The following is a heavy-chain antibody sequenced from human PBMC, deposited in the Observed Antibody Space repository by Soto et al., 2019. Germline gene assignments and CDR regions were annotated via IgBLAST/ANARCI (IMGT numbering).Heavy chain of an antibody. J-gene: IGHJ4*02. CDR2: ITGSGDST. CDR1: GFTFKSYD. CDR3: AKDRRAGGNYGFYSDF. V-gene: IGHV3-23*01. D-gene: IGHD1-7*01. Sequence: PGGSLRLSCAASGFTFKSYDVSWVRQAPGKGLEWVSVITGSGDSTYYADSVKGRFTISRDNSKNTLYLQMTSLRADDTAVYYCAKDRRAGGNYGFYSDFWGQGALVTVSS.